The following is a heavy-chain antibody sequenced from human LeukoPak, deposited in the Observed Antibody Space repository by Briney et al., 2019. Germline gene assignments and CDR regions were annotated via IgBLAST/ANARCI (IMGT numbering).Heavy chain of an antibody. CDR1: GGSISSYY. D-gene: IGHD1-7*01. CDR2: LYYSGST. Sequence: TSETLSLTCTVSGGSISSYYWSWIRQPPGKGLEWIGYLYYSGSTNYNPSLKSRVTISVDTSKNQFSLKLSSVTAADTAVYYCARATGTKVPPGYWGQGTLVTVSS. V-gene: IGHV4-59*12. J-gene: IGHJ4*02. CDR3: ARATGTKVPPGY.